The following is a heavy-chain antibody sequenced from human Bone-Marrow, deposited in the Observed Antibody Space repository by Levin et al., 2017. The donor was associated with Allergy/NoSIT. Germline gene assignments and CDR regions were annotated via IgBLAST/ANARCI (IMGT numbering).Heavy chain of an antibody. D-gene: IGHD2/OR15-2a*01. Sequence: KISCKASGYTFTYRYLHWLRQAPGQALEWLGWITIYNGNTAYARKFQDRVTITRETSLTTVYMEMSNLRSDDTAIYYCSRSPLYGDTPYFDSWGQGTLVTVS. CDR1: GYTFTYRY. CDR2: ITIYNGNT. CDR3: SRSPLYGDTPYFDS. V-gene: IGHV1-45*01. J-gene: IGHJ4*02.